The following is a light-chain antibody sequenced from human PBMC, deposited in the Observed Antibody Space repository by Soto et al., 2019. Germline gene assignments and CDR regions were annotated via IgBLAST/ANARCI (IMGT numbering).Light chain of an antibody. CDR3: QQYDYLPVT. V-gene: IGKV1-33*01. CDR1: QDISNY. J-gene: IGKJ4*01. CDR2: YAS. Sequence: DIQMTQSPSSLSASVGDRVTITCQASQDISNYLNWYQQKPGKAPKLLIYYASNLETGVPSRFSGSGSGTDFTFTISRLQPEDIATYYCQQYDYLPVTFGGGTKVEIK.